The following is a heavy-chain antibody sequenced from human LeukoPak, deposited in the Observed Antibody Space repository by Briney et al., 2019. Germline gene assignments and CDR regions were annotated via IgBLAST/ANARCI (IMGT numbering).Heavy chain of an antibody. CDR1: GGTFSSSA. CDR2: IIPVLNIT. D-gene: IGHD4/OR15-4a*01. V-gene: IGHV1-69*04. Sequence: SVKVSCKTSGGTFSSSAITWVRQASGQGLEWMGRIIPVLNITSYAQKFQGRVTITADTSTSTVYMELSSLRSEETAVYYCARDQGLTAPPPYGLDVWGQGTTVIVSS. J-gene: IGHJ6*02. CDR3: ARDQGLTAPPPYGLDV.